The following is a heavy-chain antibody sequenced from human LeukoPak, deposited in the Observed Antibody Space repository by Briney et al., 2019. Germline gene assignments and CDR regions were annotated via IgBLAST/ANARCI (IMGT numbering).Heavy chain of an antibody. V-gene: IGHV3-23*01. CDR2: ISGSDGST. CDR3: AKYMFRGWRKFDD. Sequence: GGSLRLSCAASGFTFSSYAMSWVRQAPGKGLEWVSPISGSDGSTYYADSTKGRFTISRDNSKNTLYLQMNNLRAEDTAIYYCAKYMFRGWRKFDDWGQGTLVTVSS. J-gene: IGHJ4*02. CDR1: GFTFSSYA. D-gene: IGHD3-10*01.